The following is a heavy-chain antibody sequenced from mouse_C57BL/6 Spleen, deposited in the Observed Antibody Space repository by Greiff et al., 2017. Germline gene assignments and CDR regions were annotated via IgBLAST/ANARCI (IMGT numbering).Heavy chain of an antibody. Sequence: EVKLQESGPVLVKPGASVKMSCKASGYTFTDYYMNWVKQSHGKSLEWIGVINPYNGGTSYNQKFKGKATLTVDKSSSTAYMELNSLTSEDSAVYYCARLTGTGAMDYWGQGTSVTVSS. V-gene: IGHV1-19*01. J-gene: IGHJ4*01. CDR1: GYTFTDYY. D-gene: IGHD4-1*01. CDR2: INPYNGGT. CDR3: ARLTGTGAMDY.